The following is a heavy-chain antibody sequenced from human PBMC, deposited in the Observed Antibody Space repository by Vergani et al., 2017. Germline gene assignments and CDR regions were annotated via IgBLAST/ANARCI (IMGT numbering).Heavy chain of an antibody. CDR3: TWLYGPTGHWYFDF. J-gene: IGHJ2*01. CDR1: GIPLSTSGMR. D-gene: IGHD3-10*01. V-gene: IGHV2-70*04. Sequence: QVTLKESGPALVKPTQTLTLTCTVSGIPLSTSGMRVSWIRQPPGKAPEWLARIDLDDEKFYSPSLKTRLTISKDTSKNQVVLTMTKMDPVDTAMYYCTWLYGPTGHWYFDFWGRGTLVAVSS. CDR2: IDLDDEK.